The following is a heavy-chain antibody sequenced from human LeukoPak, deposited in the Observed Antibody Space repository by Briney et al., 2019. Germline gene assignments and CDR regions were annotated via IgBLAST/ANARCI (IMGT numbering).Heavy chain of an antibody. D-gene: IGHD3-16*01. CDR1: GFTFSNYW. J-gene: IGHJ6*02. Sequence: GGSLRLSCAVSGFTFSNYWMHWVRQAPGKGLVWVSRISTDGRTATYADSVMSRFTISRDNAKNTLSLQVNSLRAEDTAVYYCARDLITGGGMDVWGQGTTVTVSS. CDR3: ARDLITGGGMDV. V-gene: IGHV3-74*03. CDR2: ISTDGRTA.